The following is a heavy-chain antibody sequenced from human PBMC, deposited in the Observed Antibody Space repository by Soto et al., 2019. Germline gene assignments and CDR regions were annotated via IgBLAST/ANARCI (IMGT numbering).Heavy chain of an antibody. V-gene: IGHV1-8*01. D-gene: IGHD3-3*01. J-gene: IGHJ4*02. Sequence: QVQLVQSGAEVKKPGASVKVSCKASGYTFTSYDINWVRQATGQGLEWMGWMNPNSGNTGYAQKFQGRVTMXXNXSXXTAYMELSSLRSEDTAVYYCARGSAIFGVVTPGVPWGQGTLVTVSS. CDR1: GYTFTSYD. CDR3: ARGSAIFGVVTPGVP. CDR2: MNPNSGNT.